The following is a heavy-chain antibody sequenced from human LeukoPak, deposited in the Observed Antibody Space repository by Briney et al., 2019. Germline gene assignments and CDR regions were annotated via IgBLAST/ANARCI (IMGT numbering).Heavy chain of an antibody. CDR3: ARGITIFGVVPRGYFDL. Sequence: PSETLSLTCTVSGGSISSGDYYWSWIRQPPGKGLEWIGYIYYSGSTNYNPSLKSRVTISVDTSKNQFSLKLSSVTAADTAVYYCARGITIFGVVPRGYFDLWGRGTLVTVSS. D-gene: IGHD3-3*01. CDR1: GGSISSGDYY. CDR2: IYYSGST. J-gene: IGHJ2*01. V-gene: IGHV4-61*08.